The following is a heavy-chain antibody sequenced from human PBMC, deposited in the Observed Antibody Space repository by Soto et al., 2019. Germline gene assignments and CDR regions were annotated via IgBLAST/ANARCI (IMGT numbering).Heavy chain of an antibody. V-gene: IGHV3-23*01. J-gene: IGHJ4*02. D-gene: IGHD5-18*01. Sequence: GGSLRLSCAASGFTFSSYAMSWVRQAPGKGLDWVSSITSTDGRTFYADSVKGRFTISRDNSKNTLFLQMDSLSAEDTAMYYCANRYNHAFDHWGQGTLVTVSS. CDR1: GFTFSSYA. CDR3: ANRYNHAFDH. CDR2: ITSTDGRT.